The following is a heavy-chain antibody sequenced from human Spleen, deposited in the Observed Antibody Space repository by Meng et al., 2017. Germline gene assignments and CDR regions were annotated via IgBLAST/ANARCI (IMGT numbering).Heavy chain of an antibody. CDR2: ISCSGATT. J-gene: IGHJ4*02. CDR1: GSIFSKHG. V-gene: IGHV3-23*04. D-gene: IGHD4-17*01. CDR3: AKWMTTVTTFDY. Sequence: EAELVEPARGVVQPGRSLRVSCGTSGSIFSKHGMHSVRQAQGKGLVWVSGISCSGATTYYADSVKGRSTISRDNFKNTLYLPMNTLRAEDTAVYYCAKWMTTVTTFDYWGQGTLVTVSS.